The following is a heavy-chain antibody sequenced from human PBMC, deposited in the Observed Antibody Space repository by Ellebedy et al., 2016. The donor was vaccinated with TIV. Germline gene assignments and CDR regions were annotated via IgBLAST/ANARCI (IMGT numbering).Heavy chain of an antibody. D-gene: IGHD6-13*01. Sequence: GESLKISXAASEFTFGSYNMNWFRQAPGQGLEWISYISGTSTTTDYADSVRGRFTISRDNAKNSLYLQMNSLRAEDTAVYYCARDLEAAAGTSRCFDYWGQGTLVTVSS. CDR3: ARDLEAAAGTSRCFDY. CDR1: EFTFGSYN. V-gene: IGHV3-48*01. J-gene: IGHJ4*02. CDR2: ISGTSTTT.